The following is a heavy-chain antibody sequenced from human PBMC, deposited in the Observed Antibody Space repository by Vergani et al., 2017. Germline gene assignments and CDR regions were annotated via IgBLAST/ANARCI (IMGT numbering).Heavy chain of an antibody. V-gene: IGHV5-51*01. Sequence: EVQLVQSGAEVKKPGESLKISCKGSGYSFTSYWIGWVRQMPGKGLEWMGIIYPGDSDTRYNVSFQGQVTISADKSISTAYLQWSSLKASDTAMYYCAERAERWETLLRDDFDVWGQGTFVTVSP. CDR2: IYPGDSDT. CDR3: AERAERWETLLRDDFDV. D-gene: IGHD1-26*01. CDR1: GYSFTSYW. J-gene: IGHJ3*01.